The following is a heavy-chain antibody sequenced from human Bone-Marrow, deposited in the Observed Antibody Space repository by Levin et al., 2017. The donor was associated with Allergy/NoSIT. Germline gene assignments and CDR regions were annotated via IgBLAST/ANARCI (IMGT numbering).Heavy chain of an antibody. J-gene: IGHJ4*02. CDR1: GFTFSSFS. Sequence: PGGSLRLSCATSGFTFSSFSMHWVRQAPGKGLDWVAVISYDGSNKYYADSVKGRFTISRDNSKNTLFLQMNSLRSDDTAVYYCSRDPNRLGGDTPGGYFDYWGQGNLVTVSS. CDR3: SRDPNRLGGDTPGGYFDY. D-gene: IGHD1-26*01. CDR2: ISYDGSNK. V-gene: IGHV3-30-3*01.